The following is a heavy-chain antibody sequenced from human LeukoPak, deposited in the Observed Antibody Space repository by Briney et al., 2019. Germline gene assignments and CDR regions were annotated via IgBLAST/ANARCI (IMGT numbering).Heavy chain of an antibody. CDR2: IYGGGNI. D-gene: IGHD2-15*01. Sequence: GGSLRLSCAASGFTVSSNYMNWVRQAPGKGLEWVSVIYGGGNIYYADSVKGRFTISRDNSKNTLYLQMSSLRVEDTAVYYCAKRGSSETRWYPFDYWGQGTLVTVSS. CDR1: GFTVSSNY. V-gene: IGHV3-53*01. J-gene: IGHJ4*02. CDR3: AKRGSSETRWYPFDY.